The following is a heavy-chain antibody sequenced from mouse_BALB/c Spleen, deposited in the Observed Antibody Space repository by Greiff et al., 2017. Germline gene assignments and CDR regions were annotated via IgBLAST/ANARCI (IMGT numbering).Heavy chain of an antibody. J-gene: IGHJ3*01. CDR1: GDSITSGY. V-gene: IGHV3-8*02. D-gene: IGHD3-3*01. CDR3: ARSGTEVKAWFAY. CDR2: ISYSGST. Sequence: EVKLMESGPSLVKPSQTLSLTCSVTGDSITSGYWNWIRKFPGNKLGYMGYISYSGSTYYNPSLKSRISITRDTSKNQYYLQLNSVTTEDTATYYCARSGTEVKAWFAYWGQGTLVTGSA.